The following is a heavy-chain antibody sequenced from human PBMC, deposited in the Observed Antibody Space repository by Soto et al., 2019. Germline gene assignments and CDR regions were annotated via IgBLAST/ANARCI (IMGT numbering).Heavy chain of an antibody. CDR3: ARDGPYYYASRMDV. Sequence: EVQLVESGGGLVQPGGSLRLSCVASGIPVSSNYMTWFRQAPGKWLEWVSVLHSGGDTYYANSVKGRFTISRHDSTNTLFLQMNSLTAEDTAVYYCARDGPYYYASRMDVWGQGTTVTVSS. J-gene: IGHJ6*02. V-gene: IGHV3-53*04. CDR1: GIPVSSNY. D-gene: IGHD3-10*01. CDR2: LHSGGDT.